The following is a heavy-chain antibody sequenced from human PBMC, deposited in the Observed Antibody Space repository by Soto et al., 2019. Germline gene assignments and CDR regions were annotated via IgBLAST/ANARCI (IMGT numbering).Heavy chain of an antibody. D-gene: IGHD6-19*01. CDR2: ISGSGVST. J-gene: IGHJ4*02. Sequence: GGSLRLSCAASGFTFSGSAISWVRQAPGKGLEWFSTISGSGVSTYYSDYVKGRFTISRDNSKNTLYLQMNSLRAEDTAVYYCAKDVGESAVAEVFDYWGQGTLVTV. V-gene: IGHV3-23*01. CDR3: AKDVGESAVAEVFDY. CDR1: GFTFSGSA.